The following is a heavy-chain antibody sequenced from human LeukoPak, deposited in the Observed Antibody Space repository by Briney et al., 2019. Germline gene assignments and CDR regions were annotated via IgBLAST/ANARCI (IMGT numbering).Heavy chain of an antibody. J-gene: IGHJ4*02. D-gene: IGHD1-26*01. CDR3: ATTTIRLGY. Sequence: SETLSLTCTVSGGSISSNSNYWGWIRQPPGKGLEWIGSIYYSGTTYYNPSLKSRVTISVDTSKNQFSLKLSSVTAADTAVYYCATTTIRLGYWGQGTLVTVSS. V-gene: IGHV4-39*07. CDR2: IYYSGTT. CDR1: GGSISSNSNY.